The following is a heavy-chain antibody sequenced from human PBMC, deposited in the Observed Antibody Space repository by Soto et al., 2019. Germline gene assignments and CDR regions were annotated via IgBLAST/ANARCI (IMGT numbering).Heavy chain of an antibody. CDR1: GGSISSGGYY. J-gene: IGHJ4*02. V-gene: IGHV4-31*03. Sequence: SETLSLTCTVSGGSISSGGYYWSWIRQHPGKGLEWIGYIYYSGSTYYNPSLKSRVTISVDTSKNQFSLKLSSVTAADTAVYYCARAHYYDSSGYSPHFAYWGQGTLVTVSS. CDR2: IYYSGST. CDR3: ARAHYYDSSGYSPHFAY. D-gene: IGHD3-22*01.